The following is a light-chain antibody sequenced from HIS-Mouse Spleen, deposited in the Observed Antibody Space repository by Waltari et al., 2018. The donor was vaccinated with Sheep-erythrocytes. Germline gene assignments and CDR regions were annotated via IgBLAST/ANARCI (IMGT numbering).Light chain of an antibody. CDR3: AAWDDSLNGYV. V-gene: IGLV2-11*01. CDR2: DVS. CDR1: SSDVGGYNY. Sequence: QSALTQPRSVSGSPGQSVTISCTGTSSDVGGYNYVSWYQQHPGKAPKLMIYDVSKRPSGVPDRFSGSKSGNTASLTISGLQSEDEAEYYCAAWDDSLNGYVFGTGTKVTVL. J-gene: IGLJ1*01.